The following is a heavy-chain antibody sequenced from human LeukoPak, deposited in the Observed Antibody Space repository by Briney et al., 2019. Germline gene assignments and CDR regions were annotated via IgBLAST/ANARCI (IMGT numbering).Heavy chain of an antibody. D-gene: IGHD6-19*01. Sequence: SETLSLTCAVYGGSFSGYYWSWIRQPPGKGLEWIGEINHSGSTNYNTSLKSRVTISVDTSKNQFSLKLSSVTAADTAVYYCARAAGTGTFDIWGQGTMVTVSS. CDR2: INHSGST. CDR1: GGSFSGYY. CDR3: ARAAGTGTFDI. V-gene: IGHV4-34*01. J-gene: IGHJ3*02.